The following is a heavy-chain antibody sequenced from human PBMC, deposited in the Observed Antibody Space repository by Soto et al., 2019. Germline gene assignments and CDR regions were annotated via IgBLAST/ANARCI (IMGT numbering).Heavy chain of an antibody. V-gene: IGHV3-49*03. Sequence: PGGSLRLSCTASGFTFGDYAMSWFRQAPGKGLEWVGFIRSKAYGGTTEYAASVKGRFTISRDDSKSIAYLQMNSLKTEDTAVYYCTREYSSGWYSLDYWGQGTLVTVSS. D-gene: IGHD6-19*01. CDR3: TREYSSGWYSLDY. CDR2: IRSKAYGGTT. CDR1: GFTFGDYA. J-gene: IGHJ4*02.